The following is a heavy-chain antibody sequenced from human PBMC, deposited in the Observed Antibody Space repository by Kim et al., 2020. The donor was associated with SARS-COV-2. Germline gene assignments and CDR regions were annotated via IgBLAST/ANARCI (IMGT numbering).Heavy chain of an antibody. CDR1: GFTFSSYA. V-gene: IGHV3-23*05. Sequence: GGSLRLSCAASGFTFSSYAMSWVRQAPGKGLEWVSGINKSGTTTHYADSVKGRFTISRDNSRNTLFLQMNRLRAEDMAIYHCAKFASYYQAYWVDFWGQG. D-gene: IGHD3-10*01. CDR3: AKFASYYQAYWVDF. J-gene: IGHJ3*01. CDR2: INKSGTTT.